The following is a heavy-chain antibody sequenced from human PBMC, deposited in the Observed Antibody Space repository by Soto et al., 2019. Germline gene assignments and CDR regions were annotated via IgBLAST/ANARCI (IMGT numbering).Heavy chain of an antibody. CDR1: GFSLSTSGVA. J-gene: IGHJ5*02. CDR3: AHRRGYYGSGSYSGMFWFDP. CDR2: IYWDDDK. D-gene: IGHD3-10*01. V-gene: IGHV2-5*02. Sequence: QITLKESGPPLVKPTQTLTLTCTFSGFSLSTSGVAVGWIRQPPGKALEWLALIYWDDDKRYSPSLKSRLTITEDTSKNQVVLTMTSMDPVDTATYYCAHRRGYYGSGSYSGMFWFDPWGQGTLVTVSS.